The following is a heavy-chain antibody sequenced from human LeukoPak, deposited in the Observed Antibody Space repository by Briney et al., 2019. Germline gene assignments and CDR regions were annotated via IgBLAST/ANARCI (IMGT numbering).Heavy chain of an antibody. Sequence: GESLKIPCKGSGYSFTSYWIAWVRQMPGKGLEWMGIINPSDSDTTYSPSFQGQVTISADRSISTAYLQWSSLKASDTAIYYCARLRTTRGPVTVTPSYPDSPNWFDPWGQGTLVTVSS. CDR2: INPSDSDT. CDR1: GYSFTSYW. J-gene: IGHJ5*02. CDR3: ARLRTTRGPVTVTPSYPDSPNWFDP. D-gene: IGHD4-17*01. V-gene: IGHV5-51*01.